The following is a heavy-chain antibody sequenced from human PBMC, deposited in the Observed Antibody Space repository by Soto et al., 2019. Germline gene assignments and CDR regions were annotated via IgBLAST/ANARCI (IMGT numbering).Heavy chain of an antibody. V-gene: IGHV3-7*01. CDR2: IKQDGSEK. CDR1: GFTFSSYW. CDR3: ARDIINRVGVDAFDI. Sequence: GGSLRLSCAASGFTFSSYWMSWVRQAPGKGLEWVANIKQDGSEKYYVDSVKGRFTISRDNAKNSLYLQMNSLRAEDTAVYYCARDIINRVGVDAFDIWGQGTMVTVSS. J-gene: IGHJ3*02. D-gene: IGHD1-26*01.